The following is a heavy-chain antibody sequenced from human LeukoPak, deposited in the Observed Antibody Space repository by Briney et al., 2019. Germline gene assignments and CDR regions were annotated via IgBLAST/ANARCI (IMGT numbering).Heavy chain of an antibody. CDR1: GGSVSSGSYY. J-gene: IGHJ3*02. V-gene: IGHV4-61*01. CDR2: IYYSGST. CDR3: AITPGYYDSSGYYLDDAFDI. D-gene: IGHD3-22*01. Sequence: SETLSLTCTVSGGSVSSGSYYWSWIRQPPGKGLEWIGYIYYSGSTNYNPSLKSRVTISVDTSKNQFSLKLSSVTAADTAVYYCAITPGYYDSSGYYLDDAFDIWGQGTMVTVSS.